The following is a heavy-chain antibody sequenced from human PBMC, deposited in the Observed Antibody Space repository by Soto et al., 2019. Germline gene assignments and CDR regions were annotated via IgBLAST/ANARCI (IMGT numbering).Heavy chain of an antibody. CDR2: ISSSSSYI. CDR3: ARVKAVAGKKLFDY. Sequence: GGSLRLSCAASGFTFSSYSMNWVRQAPGKGLEWVSSISSSSSYIYYADSVKGRFTISRDNAKNSLYLQMNSLRAEDTAVYYCARVKAVAGKKLFDYWGQGTLVTVSS. D-gene: IGHD6-19*01. CDR1: GFTFSSYS. V-gene: IGHV3-21*01. J-gene: IGHJ4*02.